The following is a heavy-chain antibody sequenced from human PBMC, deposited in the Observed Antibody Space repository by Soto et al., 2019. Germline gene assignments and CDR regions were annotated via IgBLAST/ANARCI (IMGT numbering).Heavy chain of an antibody. Sequence: QVQLVESGGGLVKPGGSLRLSCAASGLTFSDHYMTWIRQAPGKGLEWISYISSSAGTIYYADSVKGRFTISRDNAKNSLYLLMTNLRPEDTAVYYCARAPYFGSGTYYYYALDVWGQGTTVTVSS. J-gene: IGHJ6*02. CDR1: GLTFSDHY. CDR2: ISSSAGTI. D-gene: IGHD3-10*01. CDR3: ARAPYFGSGTYYYYALDV. V-gene: IGHV3-11*01.